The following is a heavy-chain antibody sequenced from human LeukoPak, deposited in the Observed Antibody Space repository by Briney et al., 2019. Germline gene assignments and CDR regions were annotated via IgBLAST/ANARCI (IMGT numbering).Heavy chain of an antibody. D-gene: IGHD6-13*01. CDR1: GFTFSDYY. V-gene: IGHV4-34*01. CDR2: INHSGST. Sequence: LRLSCAASGFTFSDYYMSWIRQPPGKGLEWIGEINHSGSTNYNPSLKSRVTISVDTSKNQFSLKLSSVTAADTAVYYCARGKQYSSSWYGYWGQGTLVTVSS. CDR3: ARGKQYSSSWYGY. J-gene: IGHJ4*02.